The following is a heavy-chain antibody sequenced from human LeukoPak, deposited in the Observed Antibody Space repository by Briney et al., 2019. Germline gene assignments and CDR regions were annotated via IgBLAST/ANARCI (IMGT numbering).Heavy chain of an antibody. CDR2: INPNSGGT. V-gene: IGHV1-2*02. CDR1: RYTFTGYH. Sequence: ASVKVSCKASRYTFTGYHMHWVRQAPGQGLEWMGWINPNSGGTKYGQKFQGRVTMTRDTSISTAYMELSSLISDDTAVYFCARPDSGAYGSFDNWGKGTLVTVSS. CDR3: ARPDSGAYGSFDN. D-gene: IGHD4-17*01. J-gene: IGHJ4*02.